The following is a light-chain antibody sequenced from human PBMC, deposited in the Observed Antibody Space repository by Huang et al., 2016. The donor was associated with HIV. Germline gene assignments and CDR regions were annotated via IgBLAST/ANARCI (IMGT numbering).Light chain of an antibody. Sequence: DIQLTQSPSSLSASVGDRVTITCRASQVITKSLAWYQQKPGNVPKLLIYAASALQSGVPSRFSGRGSGTDFPLTISNLQPEDVATYYCQKYNSAPLTFGGGTKVEIK. J-gene: IGKJ4*01. V-gene: IGKV1-27*01. CDR2: AAS. CDR3: QKYNSAPLT. CDR1: QVITKS.